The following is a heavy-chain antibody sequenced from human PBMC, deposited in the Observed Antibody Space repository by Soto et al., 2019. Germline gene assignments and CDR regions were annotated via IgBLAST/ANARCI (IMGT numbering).Heavy chain of an antibody. CDR2: IYYSGST. D-gene: IGHD3-10*01. CDR3: ARDRYGSGSYYSRGMDV. Sequence: QVQLQESGPGLVKPSQTLSLTCTVSGGSISSGGYYWSWIRQHPGKGLEWIGYIYYSGSTYYNPSLKSRVTISVDTSKKQFSLKLSSVTAADTAVYYCARDRYGSGSYYSRGMDVWGQGTTVTVSS. J-gene: IGHJ6*02. CDR1: GGSISSGGYY. V-gene: IGHV4-31*03.